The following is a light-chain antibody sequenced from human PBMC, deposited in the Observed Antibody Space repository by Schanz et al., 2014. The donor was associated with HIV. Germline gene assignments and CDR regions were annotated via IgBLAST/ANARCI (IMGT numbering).Light chain of an antibody. Sequence: EIVLTQSPGTLSLSPGERATLSCRASQSVTSSYLAWYQQKPGQAPRLLIYDASNRAAGIPDRFSGTGSGTDFTLTISRLEPEDFAVYYCQQRYNLFTFGGGTKVDIK. V-gene: IGKV3D-20*02. CDR2: DAS. J-gene: IGKJ4*01. CDR1: QSVTSSY. CDR3: QQRYNLFT.